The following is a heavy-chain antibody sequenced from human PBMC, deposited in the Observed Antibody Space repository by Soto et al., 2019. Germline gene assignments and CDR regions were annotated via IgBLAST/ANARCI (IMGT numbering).Heavy chain of an antibody. Sequence: SETLSLTCAVYGVSVNGYYWNWIRQPPGKGLEWIGEINHTGGTHYNPSLKSRVTMSVDTSKNQFSLRLSSVTAADTAIYYCATRITVFGLLIPPFDAWGQVPQVTVSS. CDR2: INHTGGT. V-gene: IGHV4-34*01. CDR1: GVSVNGYY. J-gene: IGHJ5*02. CDR3: ATRITVFGLLIPPFDA. D-gene: IGHD3-3*01.